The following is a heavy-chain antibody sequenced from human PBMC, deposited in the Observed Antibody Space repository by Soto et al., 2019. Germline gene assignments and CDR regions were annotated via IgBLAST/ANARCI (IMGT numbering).Heavy chain of an antibody. V-gene: IGHV1-18*01. J-gene: IGHJ2*01. Sequence: ASVKVSCKASGYTFTCYGISWVRQAPGQGLERMGWISAYNGNTNYAQKLQGRVTMTTDTSTSTAYMELRSLRSDDTAVYYCETPLPQYSSSWYSTDWYFDFWGRGTLVTVSS. CDR1: GYTFTCYG. CDR3: ETPLPQYSSSWYSTDWYFDF. CDR2: ISAYNGNT. D-gene: IGHD6-13*01.